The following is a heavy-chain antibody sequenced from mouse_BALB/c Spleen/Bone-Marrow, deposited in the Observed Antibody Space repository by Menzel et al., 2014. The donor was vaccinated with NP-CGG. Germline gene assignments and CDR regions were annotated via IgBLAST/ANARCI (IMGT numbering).Heavy chain of an antibody. J-gene: IGHJ4*01. V-gene: IGHV2-9*02. Sequence: VQLQQSGPGLVAPSQSLSITCTVSGFSLTSYGVHWVRQSPGKGLEWLGVIWPGGSTNYNSALMSRLTISKDNSKSQVFLKMNSLQTDDTAIYYCARDRGGNYGYAMDYWGQGTSVTVSS. D-gene: IGHD2-1*01. CDR2: IWPGGST. CDR1: GFSLTSYG. CDR3: ARDRGGNYGYAMDY.